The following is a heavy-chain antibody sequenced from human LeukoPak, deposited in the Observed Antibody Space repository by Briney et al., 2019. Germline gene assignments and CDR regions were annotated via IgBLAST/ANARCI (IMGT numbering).Heavy chain of an antibody. J-gene: IGHJ5*02. CDR2: IYTSGST. V-gene: IGHV4-61*02. Sequence: SETLSLTCTVSGGSISSGSYYWSWIRQPAGKGLEWIGRIYTSGSTNYNPSLKSRVTISVDTSKNQFSLKLSSVTAADTAVYFCARAFIVVVRPNWFDPWGQGTLVTVSS. CDR3: ARAFIVVVRPNWFDP. D-gene: IGHD2-21*01. CDR1: GGSISSGSYY.